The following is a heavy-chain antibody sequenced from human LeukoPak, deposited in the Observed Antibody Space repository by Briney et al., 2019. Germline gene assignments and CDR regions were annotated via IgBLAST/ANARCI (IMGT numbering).Heavy chain of an antibody. CDR2: IRAYNGNT. J-gene: IGHJ5*02. V-gene: IGHV1-18*01. Sequence: ASVKVSCKASGYTFTSYGISWVRQAPGQGLEWMGWIRAYNGNTNYAQKLQGRVTMTTDTSTSTAYMELRSLRSDDTAVYYCARDRYSSSWVWFDPWGQGTLVTVSS. CDR1: GYTFTSYG. D-gene: IGHD6-13*01. CDR3: ARDRYSSSWVWFDP.